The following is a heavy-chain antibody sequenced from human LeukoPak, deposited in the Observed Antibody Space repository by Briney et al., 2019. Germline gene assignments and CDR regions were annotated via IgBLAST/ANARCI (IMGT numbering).Heavy chain of an antibody. D-gene: IGHD6-19*01. J-gene: IGHJ4*02. CDR1: GFTFSTYG. V-gene: IGHV3-23*01. CDR3: AQSSGGLNIAVAGTDY. Sequence: GGTLRLSCSASGFTFSTYGMSWVRQAPGKGLEWVISISGSGSTTFYADSVKGRFTISRDNSKNTLYLQMNSLRAEDTAVYYCAQSSGGLNIAVAGTDYWGQGTLVTVSS. CDR2: ISGSGSTT.